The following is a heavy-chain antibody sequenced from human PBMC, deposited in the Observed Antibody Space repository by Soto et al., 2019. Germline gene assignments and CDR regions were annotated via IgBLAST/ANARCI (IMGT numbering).Heavy chain of an antibody. CDR1: GVSITSTDW. D-gene: IGHD4-4*01. CDR2: VSLGGGA. J-gene: IGHJ4*02. CDR3: AGSTADTTLKASSF. V-gene: IGHV4-4*02. Sequence: QVQLQESGPGLVKPSETLSLSCAVSGVSITSTDWWSWVRQPPGKGLQWIGEVSLGGGANYNPSLKSRVTISVENSKNQFALTLTSVTAADTAVYFCAGSTADTTLKASSFWGQGTLVTVSS.